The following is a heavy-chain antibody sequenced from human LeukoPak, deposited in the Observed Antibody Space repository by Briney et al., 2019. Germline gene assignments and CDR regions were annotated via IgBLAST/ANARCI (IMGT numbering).Heavy chain of an antibody. Sequence: PGGSLRLSCAASGFTLSSYSMNWVRQAPGKGLEWVSYISSSSSTIYYADSVKGRFTISRDNAKNSLYLQMNSLRAEDTAVYYCARDHVPVEGLRFFDWLSGGFDYWSQGTLVTVSS. CDR1: GFTLSSYS. J-gene: IGHJ4*02. CDR2: ISSSSSTI. V-gene: IGHV3-48*01. CDR3: ARDHVPVEGLRFFDWLSGGFDY. D-gene: IGHD3-9*01.